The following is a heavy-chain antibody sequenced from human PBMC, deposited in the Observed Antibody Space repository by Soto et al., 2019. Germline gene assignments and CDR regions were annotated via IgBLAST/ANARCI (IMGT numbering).Heavy chain of an antibody. CDR3: ARDIVLAPAAMFGFPDYYYYGMDV. CDR2: MNPNSGNT. J-gene: IGHJ6*02. Sequence: VSVKVSCKASGYAFTSYDINWVRQATGQGLEWMGWMNPNSGNTGYAQKFQGRVTMTRNTSISTAYMELSSLRSEDTAVYYCARDIVLAPAAMFGFPDYYYYGMDVWGQGTTVTVSS. CDR1: GYAFTSYD. V-gene: IGHV1-8*01. D-gene: IGHD2-2*01.